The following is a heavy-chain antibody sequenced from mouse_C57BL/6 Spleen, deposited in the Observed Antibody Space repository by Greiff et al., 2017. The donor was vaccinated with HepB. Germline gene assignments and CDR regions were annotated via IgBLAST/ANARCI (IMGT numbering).Heavy chain of an antibody. Sequence: QVQLQQPGAELVKPGASVKLSCKASGYTFTSYWMHWVKQRPGRGLEWIGRIDPNSGGNKYNEKFKSKATLTVDKPSSTAYMQLSSLTSEDSAVYYCAREGENYYGSSYRDYFDYWGQGTTLTVSS. CDR1: GYTFTSYW. J-gene: IGHJ2*01. CDR3: AREGENYYGSSYRDYFDY. D-gene: IGHD1-1*01. CDR2: IDPNSGGN. V-gene: IGHV1-72*01.